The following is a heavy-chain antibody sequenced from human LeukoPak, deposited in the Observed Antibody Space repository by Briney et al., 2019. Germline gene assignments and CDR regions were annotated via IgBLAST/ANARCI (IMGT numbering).Heavy chain of an antibody. CDR1: GFTFSNYA. D-gene: IGHD5-24*01. Sequence: GGSLRLSCAASGFTFSNYAMSWVRQAPGKGLEWVSAISGSDGSTWYADSVKGRFTISRDNSKNTLYLQMNSLRAEDTAVYYCARAGDGYNYSFDYWGQGTLVTVSS. J-gene: IGHJ4*02. V-gene: IGHV3-23*01. CDR3: ARAGDGYNYSFDY. CDR2: ISGSDGST.